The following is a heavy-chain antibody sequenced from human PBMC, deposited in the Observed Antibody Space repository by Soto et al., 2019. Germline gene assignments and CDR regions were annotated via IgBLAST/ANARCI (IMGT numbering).Heavy chain of an antibody. CDR1: GFTSTSSA. V-gene: IGHV1-58*01. D-gene: IGHD3-3*01. Sequence: SVKVSCKASGFTSTSSAVQWVRQARGQRLEWIGWIVVGSGNTNYAQKFQERVTITRDMSTSTAYMELSSLRSEDTAVYYCAADGGDFWSGYYTAYYYYGMDVWGQGTTVTVSS. CDR3: AADGGDFWSGYYTAYYYYGMDV. J-gene: IGHJ6*02. CDR2: IVVGSGNT.